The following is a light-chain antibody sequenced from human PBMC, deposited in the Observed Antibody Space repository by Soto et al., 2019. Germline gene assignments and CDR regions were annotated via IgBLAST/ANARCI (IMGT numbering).Light chain of an antibody. CDR3: SSYTSSSTLNVV. V-gene: IGLV2-14*01. Sequence: QPVLTQPASVSGSPGQSITISCTGTSSDVGGYNYVSWYQQHPGKAPKLMIYDVSNRPSGVSNRFSGSKSGNTASLTISGLQAEDEADYYCSSYTSSSTLNVVFGGRTKLTVL. CDR2: DVS. CDR1: SSDVGGYNY. J-gene: IGLJ2*01.